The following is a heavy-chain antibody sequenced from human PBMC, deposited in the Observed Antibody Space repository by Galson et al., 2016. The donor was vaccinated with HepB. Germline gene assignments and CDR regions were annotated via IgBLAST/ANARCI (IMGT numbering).Heavy chain of an antibody. CDR3: ARGGKYGSGPIDYYYYMEV. Sequence: SEKVSCKASGGTFSGYAITWVRQAPGQGLEWMGGIIHVFGTADYAQKFQGRVTMTADKSTSTAYMELSSLRSEDTAVYYRARGGKYGSGPIDYYYYMEVWGKGTTVTVSS. J-gene: IGHJ6*03. D-gene: IGHD3-10*01. V-gene: IGHV1-69*06. CDR2: IIHVFGTA. CDR1: GGTFSGYA.